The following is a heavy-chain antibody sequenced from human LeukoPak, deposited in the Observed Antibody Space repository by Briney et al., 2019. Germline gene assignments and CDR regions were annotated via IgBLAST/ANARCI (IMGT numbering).Heavy chain of an antibody. CDR1: GGSFSGYY. D-gene: IGHD6-19*01. CDR2: INHLGST. Sequence: PSETLSLTCGAYGGSFSGYYYNWIRQSPGKGLEWIAEINHLGSTNYNPSLKSRVAISIDTSKNQFSLNLISVTAADTAVYYCARGGYNIDWMKDAPDYWGQGTLVTASS. V-gene: IGHV4-34*01. CDR3: ARGGYNIDWMKDAPDY. J-gene: IGHJ4*02.